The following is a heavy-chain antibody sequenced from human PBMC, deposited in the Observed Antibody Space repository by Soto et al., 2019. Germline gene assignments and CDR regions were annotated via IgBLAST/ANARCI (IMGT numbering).Heavy chain of an antibody. CDR3: ARAGSWNLDS. CDR2: IDPSDSRT. J-gene: IGHJ4*02. CDR1: GYMFPIYH. V-gene: IGHV5-10-1*01. D-gene: IGHD1-1*01. Sequence: ESLKISCEASGYMFPIYHISWVRQMPGKGLEWVGKIDPSDSRTMYRPSSRARITISVDKSINTAYLEWGRLKASDTAVYYCARAGSWNLDSWGQGTPVTVSS.